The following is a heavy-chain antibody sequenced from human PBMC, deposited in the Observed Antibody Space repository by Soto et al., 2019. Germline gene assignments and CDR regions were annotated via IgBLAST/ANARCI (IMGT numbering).Heavy chain of an antibody. CDR3: TAQFYFDASGYSFDL. CDR1: GFTFNNAW. V-gene: IGHV3-15*01. J-gene: IGHJ4*02. CDR2: MKSKSEGETT. D-gene: IGHD3-22*01. Sequence: GGSLRLSCAASGFTFNNAWMGWVRQAPGQGLEWVGHMKSKSEGETTDYAAPVKGRFTISRDESKNTVYLQMNSLTTEDTAVYYCTAQFYFDASGYSFDLWGQGTLVTVSS.